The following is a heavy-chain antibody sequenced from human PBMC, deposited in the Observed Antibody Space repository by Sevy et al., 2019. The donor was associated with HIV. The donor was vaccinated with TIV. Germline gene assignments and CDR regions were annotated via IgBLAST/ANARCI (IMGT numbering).Heavy chain of an antibody. CDR1: GFTFSSYS. CDR3: ARDVRIFGWFTPIDY. D-gene: IGHD3-9*01. V-gene: IGHV3-21*01. Sequence: GGSLRLSCAASGFTFSSYSMNWVRQAPGKGLEWVSSISSSSSYIYYADSVKGRFTISRDNAKNSLYLQMNSLRAEDTAVYYCARDVRIFGWFTPIDYWGQGTLVTVSS. J-gene: IGHJ4*02. CDR2: ISSSSSYI.